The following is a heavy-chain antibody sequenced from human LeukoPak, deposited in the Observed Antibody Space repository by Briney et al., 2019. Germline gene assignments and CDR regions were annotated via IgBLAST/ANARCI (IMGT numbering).Heavy chain of an antibody. CDR3: ARGRRWLQLFSYYFDY. D-gene: IGHD5-24*01. CDR1: GYTFTSYD. Sequence: ASVKVSCKASGYTFTSYDINWVRQATGQGLEWMGWMNPNSGNTGYAQKFQGRVTMTRNTSISTAHMELSSLRSEDTAVYYCARGRRWLQLFSYYFDYWGQGTLVTVSS. CDR2: MNPNSGNT. J-gene: IGHJ4*02. V-gene: IGHV1-8*01.